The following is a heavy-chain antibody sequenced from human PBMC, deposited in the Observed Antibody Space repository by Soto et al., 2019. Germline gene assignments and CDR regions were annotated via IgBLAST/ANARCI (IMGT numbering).Heavy chain of an antibody. Sequence: EVQLLESGGGLEQPGGSLRLSCAASEFNFGSYVMSWVRQAPGKGMEWVSGITASGGGTYYSDSVKGRFTMSRDNSKNTLYLQMNSLRAEDTAAYYCAKRFPNDNCAYGLDYWGQGTLVTVSS. CDR1: EFNFGSYV. V-gene: IGHV3-23*01. CDR3: AKRFPNDNCAYGLDY. CDR2: ITASGGGT. J-gene: IGHJ4*02. D-gene: IGHD3-22*01.